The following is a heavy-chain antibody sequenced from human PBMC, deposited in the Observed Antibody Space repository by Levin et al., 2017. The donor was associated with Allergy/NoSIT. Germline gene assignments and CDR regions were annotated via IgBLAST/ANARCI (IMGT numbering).Heavy chain of an antibody. J-gene: IGHJ6*02. CDR1: GGSMRTTTW. CDR3: ARRSLWTGSTDYYYGMDV. V-gene: IGHV4-4*02. D-gene: IGHD3/OR15-3a*01. Sequence: SETLSLTCTVSGGSMRTTTWWTWVRQSPGKGLEWIGEISHTGKTGYNPSLASRVSISADTSKNQFSLNLNSVTAADTAVYYCARRSLWTGSTDYYYGMDVWGQGTTVTVSS. CDR2: ISHTGKT.